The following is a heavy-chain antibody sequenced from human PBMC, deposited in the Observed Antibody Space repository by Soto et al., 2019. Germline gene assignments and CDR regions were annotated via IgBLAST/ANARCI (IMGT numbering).Heavy chain of an antibody. CDR1: GFTFSDYY. CDR3: ASIAAAGDNFDY. J-gene: IGHJ4*02. D-gene: IGHD6-13*01. V-gene: IGHV3-11*06. Sequence: GGSLRLSCAASGFTFSDYYMSWIRQAPGKGLEWVSYISSSSSYTNYADSVKGRFTISRDNAKNSLYLQMSSLRAEDTAVYYCASIAAAGDNFDYWGQGTLVTVSS. CDR2: ISSSSSYT.